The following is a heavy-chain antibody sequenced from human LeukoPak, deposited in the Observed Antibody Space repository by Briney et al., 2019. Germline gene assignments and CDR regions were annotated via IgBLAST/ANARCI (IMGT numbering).Heavy chain of an antibody. CDR3: ARDPTTVTKGFDI. CDR1: GGSISNYY. V-gene: IGHV4-59*01. Sequence: PSETLSLTCTVSGGSISNYYWSWIRLPPGKGLEWIGCIYYSGSTSYNPSLKSRVTISIDTSKNQFSLRLRSVTAADTALYYCARDPTTVTKGFDIWGQGTVVTVSS. J-gene: IGHJ3*02. CDR2: IYYSGST. D-gene: IGHD4-11*01.